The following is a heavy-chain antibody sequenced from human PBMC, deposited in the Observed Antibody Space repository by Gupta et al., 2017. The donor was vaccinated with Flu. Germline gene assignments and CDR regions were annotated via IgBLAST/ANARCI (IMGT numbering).Heavy chain of an antibody. CDR3: ITDLSSGSQYDY. Sequence: QAPGKGLEWVGRIKSKTDAGTTDFAAPVQGRFTISRDDSKNTLYLEMNNLKTEDTAVYYCITDLSSGSQYDYWGQGTLVTVSS. D-gene: IGHD3-22*01. J-gene: IGHJ4*02. V-gene: IGHV3-15*01. CDR2: IKSKTDAGTT.